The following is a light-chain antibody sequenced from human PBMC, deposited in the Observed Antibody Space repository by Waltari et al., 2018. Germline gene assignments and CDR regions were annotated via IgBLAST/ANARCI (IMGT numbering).Light chain of an antibody. CDR2: EAS. V-gene: IGLV2-23*01. Sequence: QSALPQPASVSGSPGQSITISCPGSDRDVGTYHLVSWFQQPPGRAPNVIIYEASKRPSGISDRFSGSKSGNTASLTISGLQAEDEAHYYCCSYSHADTLIFGGGTKLTVL. J-gene: IGLJ2*01. CDR3: CSYSHADTLI. CDR1: DRDVGTYHL.